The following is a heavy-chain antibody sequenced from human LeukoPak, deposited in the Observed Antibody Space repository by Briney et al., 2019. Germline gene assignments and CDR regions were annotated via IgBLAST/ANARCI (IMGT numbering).Heavy chain of an antibody. D-gene: IGHD6-6*01. Sequence: PPETLSLTCAVSGYSISSGYYWGWIRQPPGKGLEWIGSIYHGGNTNYNPSLKSRVTISVDTSKNQFSLKVSSVTAADTALYYCARWYSSSGYLDYWGQGTLVTVSS. V-gene: IGHV4-38-2*01. CDR2: IYHGGNT. CDR3: ARWYSSSGYLDY. J-gene: IGHJ4*02. CDR1: GYSISSGYY.